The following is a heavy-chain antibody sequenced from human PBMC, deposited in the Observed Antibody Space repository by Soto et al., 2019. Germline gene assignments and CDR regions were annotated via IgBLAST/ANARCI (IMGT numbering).Heavy chain of an antibody. CDR2: ISYDGSNK. J-gene: IGHJ4*02. V-gene: IGHV3-30-3*01. CDR3: ARDKRDLRFLEWSYYYDY. Sequence: QVQLVESGGGVVQPGRSLRLSCAASGFTFSSYAIHWVRQAPGKGLEWVAVISYDGSNKYYADSVKGRFTISRDNSKNTLYLQMNSLRAEDTAVYYCARDKRDLRFLEWSYYYDYWGQESLVTVSS. CDR1: GFTFSSYA. D-gene: IGHD3-3*01.